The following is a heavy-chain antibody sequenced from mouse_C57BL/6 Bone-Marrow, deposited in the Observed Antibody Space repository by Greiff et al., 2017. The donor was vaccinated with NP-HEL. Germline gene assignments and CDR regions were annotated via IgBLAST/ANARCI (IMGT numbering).Heavy chain of an antibody. D-gene: IGHD5-5*01. CDR1: GFTFSDDG. CDR3: AREALPDGYAMDY. CDR2: ISSGSSTI. Sequence: EVMLVESGGGLVKPGGSLKLSCAASGFTFSDDGMHWVRQAPEKGLEWVAYISSGSSTIYYADTVKGRFTISRDNAKNTLFLQMTSLRSEDTAMYYCAREALPDGYAMDYWGQGTSVTVSS. V-gene: IGHV5-17*01. J-gene: IGHJ4*01.